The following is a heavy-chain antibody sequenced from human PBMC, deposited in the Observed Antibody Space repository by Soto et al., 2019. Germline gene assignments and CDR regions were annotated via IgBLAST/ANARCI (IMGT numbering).Heavy chain of an antibody. CDR1: GFTFSSYG. CDR2: ISYAGSNK. CDR3: AKGYYMSPYGMDV. J-gene: IGHJ6*02. V-gene: IGHV3-30*18. D-gene: IGHD3-22*01. Sequence: QVQLVESGGGVVQPGRSLRLSWAASGFTFSSYGMHWVRQAPGNGLEGVAVISYAGSNKYYADSVKGRFTISRDNSKNKLSREMNRLRAGDTAVYYCAKGYYMSPYGMDVWGQGTTVTVSS.